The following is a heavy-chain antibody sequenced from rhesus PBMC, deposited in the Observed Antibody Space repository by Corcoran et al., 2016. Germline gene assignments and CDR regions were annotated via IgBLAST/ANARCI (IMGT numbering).Heavy chain of an antibody. CDR1: GFTFGSYA. CDR3: ARGFAAAGPGSFDY. Sequence: QVQLVQSGAEAKKPGASVKVSCKASGFTFGSYAISWVRQAPGQGLEWMGVIILLVGITNYAEKFQGRVTITADTSTSTAYMELSSLGSEDTAVYYCARGFAAAGPGSFDYWGQGVLVTVSS. V-gene: IGHV1-198*02. D-gene: IGHD6-25*01. CDR2: IILLVGIT. J-gene: IGHJ4*01.